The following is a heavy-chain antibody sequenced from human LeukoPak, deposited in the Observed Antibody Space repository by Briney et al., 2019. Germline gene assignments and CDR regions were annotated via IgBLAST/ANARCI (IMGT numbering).Heavy chain of an antibody. V-gene: IGHV3-21*01. D-gene: IGHD6-13*01. CDR2: ISSSSSYI. J-gene: IGHJ4*02. Sequence: GGSLRLSCAASGFTFSSYSMNWVRQAPGKGLEWVSSISSSSSYIYYADSVKGRFTISRDNAKNSLYLQMTSLRAEDTAVYYCASIAAARTPYFDYWGQGTLVTVSS. CDR3: ASIAAARTPYFDY. CDR1: GFTFSSYS.